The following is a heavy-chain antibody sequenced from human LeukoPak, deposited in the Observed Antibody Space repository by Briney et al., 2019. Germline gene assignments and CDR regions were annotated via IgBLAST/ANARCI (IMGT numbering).Heavy chain of an antibody. J-gene: IGHJ4*02. CDR2: IIPILGIT. CDR1: GGTFSSYA. CDR3: ARDSTRNTVMVPADY. D-gene: IGHD4-11*01. V-gene: IGHV1-69*10. Sequence: SVKVSCKASGGTFSSYAISWVRQAPGQGLEWMGGIIPILGITNYAQKLQGRVTITADKSTSTAYMELSSLRSEDTAVYCCARDSTRNTVMVPADYWGREPWSPSPQ.